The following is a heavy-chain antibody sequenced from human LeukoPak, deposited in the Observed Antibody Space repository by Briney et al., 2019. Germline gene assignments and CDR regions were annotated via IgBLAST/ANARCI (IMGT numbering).Heavy chain of an antibody. V-gene: IGHV1-18*01. J-gene: IGHJ6*02. CDR1: GYTFTSYG. CDR2: SGAYNGNT. D-gene: IGHD6-19*01. Sequence: GASVKVSCKAAGYTFTSYGIGGVRQAPAQGLEGRGWSGAYNGNTNYAQKLQGRVTMTTDTSTSTAYMQLRSLRSDDTAVYYCARDVQWLARWDEDYYYGMDVWGQGTTVTVSS. CDR3: ARDVQWLARWDEDYYYGMDV.